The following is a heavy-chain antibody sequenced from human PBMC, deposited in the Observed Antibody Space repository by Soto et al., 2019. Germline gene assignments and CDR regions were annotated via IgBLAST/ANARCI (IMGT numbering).Heavy chain of an antibody. D-gene: IGHD4-17*01. J-gene: IGHJ6*02. CDR1: GGSISSGGYY. CDR3: AREGEHGDYVPTFSDYYYGMDV. V-gene: IGHV4-31*03. Sequence: QVQLQESGPGLVKPSQTLSLTCTVSGGSISSGGYYWSWIRQHPGKGLEWIGYIYYSGSTYYNPSLKSRVTISVDTSKNQFSLKLSSVTAADTAVYYCAREGEHGDYVPTFSDYYYGMDVWGQGTTVTVSS. CDR2: IYYSGST.